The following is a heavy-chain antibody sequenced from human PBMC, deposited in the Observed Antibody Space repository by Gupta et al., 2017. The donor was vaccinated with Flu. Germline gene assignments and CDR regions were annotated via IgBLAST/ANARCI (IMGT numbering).Heavy chain of an antibody. D-gene: IGHD2-15*01. CDR1: GFTFDDYA. CDR3: AKGTLGYGYSDAFDI. V-gene: IGHV3-9*01. Sequence: EVQLVESGGGLVQPGRSLRPFCAASGFTFDDYAMHWVRQAPGKGLEWVSGISWNSGSIGYADSVKGRFTISRDNAKNSLYLQMNSLRAEDTALYYCAKGTLGYGYSDAFDIWGQGTMVTVSS. CDR2: ISWNSGSI. J-gene: IGHJ3*02.